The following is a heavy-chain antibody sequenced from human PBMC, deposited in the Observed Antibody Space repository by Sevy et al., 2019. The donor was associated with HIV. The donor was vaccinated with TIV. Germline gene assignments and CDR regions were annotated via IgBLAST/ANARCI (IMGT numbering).Heavy chain of an antibody. Sequence: SQTLSLTCAISGDSVSSNGVAWNWIRQSPSRGLEWLGRTYYRSKWYNNYAVSVKGRININAETSKNQFSLQLNSVTPEDTAVYYWARSSSAWDGDNNFWFDPWGQGTLVTVSS. CDR1: GDSVSSNGVA. D-gene: IGHD6-19*01. CDR2: TYYRSKWYN. V-gene: IGHV6-1*01. CDR3: ARSSSAWDGDNNFWFDP. J-gene: IGHJ5*02.